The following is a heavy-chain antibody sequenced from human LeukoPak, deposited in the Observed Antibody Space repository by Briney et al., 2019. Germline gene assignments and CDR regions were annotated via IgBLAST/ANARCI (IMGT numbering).Heavy chain of an antibody. CDR3: AKDIPADY. V-gene: IGHV3-23*01. J-gene: IGHJ4*02. CDR1: GFTFNTYA. CDR2: ISGSGGIT. Sequence: GGSLRLSCAASGFTFNTYAMTWVRQAPGKGLEWVSGISGSGGITYYADSVKGRFTISRDNSENTLYLQMNSLRAEDSAVYYCAKDIPADYWGQGTLVTVSS. D-gene: IGHD2-2*02.